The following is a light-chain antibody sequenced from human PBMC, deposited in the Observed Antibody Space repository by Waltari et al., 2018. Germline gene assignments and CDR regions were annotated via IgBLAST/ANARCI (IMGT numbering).Light chain of an antibody. Sequence: EIVMTQSPATLSVSPGARATPSCRASQSVSSNLAWYQQKPGQAPRLLIYGASTRATGIPARFSGSGSGTEFTLTISSLQYEDFAVYYCQQYNNWPPNTFGQGTKLEIK. J-gene: IGKJ2*01. CDR1: QSVSSN. V-gene: IGKV3-15*01. CDR2: GAS. CDR3: QQYNNWPPNT.